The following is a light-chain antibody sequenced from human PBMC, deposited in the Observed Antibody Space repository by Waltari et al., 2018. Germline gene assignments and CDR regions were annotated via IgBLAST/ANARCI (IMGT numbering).Light chain of an antibody. V-gene: IGKV3-20*01. CDR3: QHYVRLPAT. Sequence: EIVLTQSPGTVSLSLGDRATLSCWASQRVGKYLAWYQQKPGQAPRLLIYHTSNSATGIPDRFSGSGSGTDFSLTISRLEPEDFAVYYCQHYVRLPATFGQGTKVEIK. CDR2: HTS. CDR1: QRVGKY. J-gene: IGKJ1*01.